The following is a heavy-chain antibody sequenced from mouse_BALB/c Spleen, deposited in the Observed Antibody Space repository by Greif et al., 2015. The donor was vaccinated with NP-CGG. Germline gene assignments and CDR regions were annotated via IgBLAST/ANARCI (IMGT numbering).Heavy chain of an antibody. CDR1: GYIFTSYW. CDR3: ASPYRYDWYFDV. D-gene: IGHD2-14*01. V-gene: IGHV1S132*01. CDR2: IYPGTGST. Sequence: QVQLQQSGAELVRPGASVKLSCKTSGYIFTSYWIHWVKQRSGQGLEWITRIYPGTGSTYYNEKFKGKATLTADKSSSTAYMQLSSLKSEDSAVYFCASPYRYDWYFDVWGAGTTVTVSS. J-gene: IGHJ1*01.